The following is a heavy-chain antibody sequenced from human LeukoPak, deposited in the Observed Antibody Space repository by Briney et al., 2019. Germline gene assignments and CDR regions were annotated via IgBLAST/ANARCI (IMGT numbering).Heavy chain of an antibody. CDR3: ARDRNGDFDY. J-gene: IGHJ4*02. CDR1: GFTFSNYA. CDR2: ISVSGGNT. Sequence: PGGSLRLSCAASGFTFSNYAMSWVRQAPGKGLEWVSSISVSGGNTYYADSVKGRFTISRDNSKNTLYLQMNSLRAEDTAVYYCARDRNGDFDYWGQGTQVTVSS. V-gene: IGHV3-23*01. D-gene: IGHD1-1*01.